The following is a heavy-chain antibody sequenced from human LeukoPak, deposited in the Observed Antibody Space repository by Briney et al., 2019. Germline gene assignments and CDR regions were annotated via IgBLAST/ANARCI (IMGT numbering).Heavy chain of an antibody. J-gene: IGHJ4*02. D-gene: IGHD1-26*01. CDR2: ISSSSSYI. CDR1: GFTFSSYS. CDR3: ARAEYSGSYYGY. Sequence: GGSLRLSCAASGFTFSSYSMTWVRQAPGKGLEWVSSISSSSSYIYYADSVKGRFTISRDNAKNSLYLQMNSLRAEDTAVYYCARAEYSGSYYGYWGQGTLVTVSS. V-gene: IGHV3-21*01.